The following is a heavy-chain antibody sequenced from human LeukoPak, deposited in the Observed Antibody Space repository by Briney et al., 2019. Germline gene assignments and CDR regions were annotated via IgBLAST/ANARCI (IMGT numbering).Heavy chain of an antibody. CDR2: INHSGST. Sequence: SETLSLTCAVYGGSFSGYYWSWIRQPPGKGLEWIGEINHSGSTNYNPSLKSRVTISVDTSKNQFSLKLSSVTAADTAVYYCASGYSSSWLDYWGQGTLVTVSS. V-gene: IGHV4-34*01. CDR1: GGSFSGYY. CDR3: ASGYSSSWLDY. D-gene: IGHD6-13*01. J-gene: IGHJ4*02.